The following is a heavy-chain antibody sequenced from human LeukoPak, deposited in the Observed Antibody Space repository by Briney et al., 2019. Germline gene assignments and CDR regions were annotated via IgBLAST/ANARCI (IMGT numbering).Heavy chain of an antibody. Sequence: GESLKISCKGSGYSFTSYWIGWVRQMPGKGLEWMGIIYPGDSDTRYSPSFQGQVTISADKSISTAYLQWSSLKASDTAMYYCARQGYSYGYPWYFDYWGQGTLVTVSS. CDR1: GYSFTSYW. V-gene: IGHV5-51*01. CDR2: IYPGDSDT. D-gene: IGHD5-18*01. CDR3: ARQGYSYGYPWYFDY. J-gene: IGHJ4*02.